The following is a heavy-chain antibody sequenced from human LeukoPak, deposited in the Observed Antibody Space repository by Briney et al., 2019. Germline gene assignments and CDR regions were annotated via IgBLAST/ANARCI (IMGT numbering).Heavy chain of an antibody. J-gene: IGHJ4*02. D-gene: IGHD2-2*01. Sequence: GASVKVSCKASGYTFTSYGISWVRQAPGQGLEWMGRIIPILGIANYAQKFQGRVTITADKSTSTAYMELSSLRSEDTAVYYCARESEEYCSSTSCRAFDYWGQGTLVTVSS. V-gene: IGHV1-69*04. CDR2: IIPILGIA. CDR3: ARESEEYCSSTSCRAFDY. CDR1: GYTFTSYG.